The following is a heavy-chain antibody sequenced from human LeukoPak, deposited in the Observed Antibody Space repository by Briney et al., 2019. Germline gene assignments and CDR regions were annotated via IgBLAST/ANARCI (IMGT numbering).Heavy chain of an antibody. J-gene: IGHJ4*02. D-gene: IGHD3-10*01. V-gene: IGHV3-23*01. CDR3: AKDGIWFGELLSPIPLDY. CDR2: ISGSGGST. Sequence: GGSLRLSCAASGFTFSSYAMSWVRQAPGKGLEWVSAISGSGGSTYYADSVKGRFTISRDNSKSTLYLQMNSLRAEDTAAYYCAKDGIWFGELLSPIPLDYWGQGTLVTVSS. CDR1: GFTFSSYA.